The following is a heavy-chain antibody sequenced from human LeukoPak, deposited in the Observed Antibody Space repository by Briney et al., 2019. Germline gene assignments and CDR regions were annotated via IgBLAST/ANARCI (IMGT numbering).Heavy chain of an antibody. V-gene: IGHV4-34*01. CDR3: AREGAVAGKYDY. CDR2: INHSGNI. J-gene: IGHJ4*02. CDR1: GGSLTYYY. Sequence: PSETLSLTCGVSGGSLTYYYWSWIRQPPGKGLEWIGEINHSGNIHFNPALKSRVTISVDTSKNQFSLKLSSVTAADTAVYYCAREGAVAGKYDYRGQGTLVTVSS. D-gene: IGHD6-19*01.